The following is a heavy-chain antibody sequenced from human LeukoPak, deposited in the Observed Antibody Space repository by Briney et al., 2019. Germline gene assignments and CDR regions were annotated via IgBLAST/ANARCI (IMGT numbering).Heavy chain of an antibody. J-gene: IGHJ4*02. CDR1: GFTFSNHG. Sequence: GGSLRLSCAASGFTFSNHGMNWVRQAPGKGLEWLSGISPRGGGTYYADSVKGRFTISRDDSKNTLSLQMDSLRVEDTAVYYCAKALYDSSGYSLGPDYWGQGTLVTVSS. CDR3: AKALYDSSGYSLGPDY. CDR2: ISPRGGGT. V-gene: IGHV3-23*01. D-gene: IGHD3-22*01.